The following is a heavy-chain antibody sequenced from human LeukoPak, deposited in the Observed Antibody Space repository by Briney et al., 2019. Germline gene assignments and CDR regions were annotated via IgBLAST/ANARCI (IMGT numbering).Heavy chain of an antibody. J-gene: IGHJ1*01. Sequence: GGSLRLSCAASGFYFSEHEMDWVRQAPGRGHEWLARIRNKNHGYTTEYAASVKGRFTISRDDSTNSLRLQMNSLNTDDTAVYYCVRPSQGYFQNWGQGTLVTVSS. CDR3: VRPSQGYFQN. V-gene: IGHV3-72*01. CDR2: IRNKNHGYTT. CDR1: GFYFSEHE.